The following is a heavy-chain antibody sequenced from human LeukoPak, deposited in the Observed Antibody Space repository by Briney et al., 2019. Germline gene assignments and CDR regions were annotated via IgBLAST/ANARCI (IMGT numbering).Heavy chain of an antibody. V-gene: IGHV3-7*04. D-gene: IGHD4-17*01. CDR3: ARGGTSVTWDY. CDR2: IKQDGSEK. CDR1: GFTFSSYW. Sequence: PGGSLRLSCAASGFTFSSYWMSWVRQAPGKGLEWVANIKQDGSEKYYVDSVKGRFTISRDNAKNSLYLQMNTLRVEDTAVYYCARGGTSVTWDYWGQGTLVSVSS. J-gene: IGHJ4*02.